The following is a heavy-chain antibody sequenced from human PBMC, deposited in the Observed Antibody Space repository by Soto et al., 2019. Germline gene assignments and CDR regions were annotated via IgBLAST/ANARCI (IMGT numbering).Heavy chain of an antibody. V-gene: IGHV4-30-2*01. CDR1: GGSISSGGYS. D-gene: IGHD4-17*01. CDR3: ASTVTTVNTIFFQH. CDR2: IYHSGST. J-gene: IGHJ1*01. Sequence: PSETLSLTCAVSGGSISSGGYSWSWIRQPPGKGLEWIGYIYHSGSTYYNPSLKSRVTISVDRSKNQFSLKLSSVTAADTAGYICASTVTTVNTIFFQHWGQGTLVTVSS.